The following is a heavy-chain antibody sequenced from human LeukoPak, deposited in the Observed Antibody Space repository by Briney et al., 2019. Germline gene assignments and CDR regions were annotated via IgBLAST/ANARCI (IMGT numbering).Heavy chain of an antibody. CDR2: ISFDGSNK. J-gene: IGHJ4*02. V-gene: IGHV3-30*04. CDR1: GFTFSSYA. D-gene: IGHD2-21*01. CDR3: ARATYPELHYFDY. Sequence: GGSLRLSCAASGFTFSSYAMHWVRQAPGKGLEWVAVISFDGSNKYYADSVKGRFTISRDNSKNTLCLQMNSLRAEDTAVYYCARATYPELHYFDYWGQGTLVTVSS.